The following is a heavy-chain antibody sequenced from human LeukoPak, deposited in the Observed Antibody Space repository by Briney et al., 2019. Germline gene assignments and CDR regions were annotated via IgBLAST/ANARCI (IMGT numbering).Heavy chain of an antibody. CDR2: ISGSGGST. V-gene: IGHV3-23*01. Sequence: PGGSLRLSCAASGFTFSSYAMRWVRQAPGKGLEWVSAISGSGGSTYYADSVKGRFTISRDNSKNTLYLQMNSLRAEGTAVYYCAKHSYYYDSSGYYFGGQGTLVTVSS. J-gene: IGHJ4*02. CDR3: AKHSYYYDSSGYYF. D-gene: IGHD3-22*01. CDR1: GFTFSSYA.